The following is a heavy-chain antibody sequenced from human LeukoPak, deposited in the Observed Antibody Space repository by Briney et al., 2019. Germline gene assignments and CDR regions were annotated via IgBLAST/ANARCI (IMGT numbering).Heavy chain of an antibody. CDR1: GFTFSTYG. V-gene: IGHV3-23*01. D-gene: IGHD1-26*01. CDR3: AREGLGPTFSAWFDP. CDR2: ISPSGDIT. J-gene: IGHJ5*02. Sequence: GGSLRLSCAASGFTFSTYGMNWVRQAPGKGLEWVSGISPSGDITYYADSVMGRFSISRDNPKSTVSLQVNSLRVEDTAVYYCAREGLGPTFSAWFDPWGQGTLVIVPS.